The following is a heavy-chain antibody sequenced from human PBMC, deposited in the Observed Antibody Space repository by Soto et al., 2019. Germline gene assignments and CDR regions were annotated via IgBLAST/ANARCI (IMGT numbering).Heavy chain of an antibody. CDR1: GFTFSSYA. CDR2: ISYDGSNK. V-gene: IGHV3-30-3*01. Sequence: QVQLVESGGGVVQPGRSLRLSCAASGFTFSSYAMHWVRQAPGKGLEWVAVISYDGSNKYYADSVKGRFTISRDNSKNTLDLQMNSLRAEDTAVYYCASSSSSPDYWGQGTLVTVSS. CDR3: ASSSSSPDY. D-gene: IGHD6-13*01. J-gene: IGHJ4*02.